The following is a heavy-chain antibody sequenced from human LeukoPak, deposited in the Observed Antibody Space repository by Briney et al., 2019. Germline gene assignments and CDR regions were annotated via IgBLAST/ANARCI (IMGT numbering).Heavy chain of an antibody. CDR3: ARGKN. V-gene: IGHV3-66*01. J-gene: IGHJ4*02. CDR2: IYSGGST. Sequence: PGGSLRLSCAASEFTVSVNYMSWVRQAPGKGLEWVSFIYSGGSTYYADSVKGRFTISRDSSKNILYLQMNNLRAEDTAVYYCARGKNWGQGTLVTVSS. CDR1: EFTVSVNY.